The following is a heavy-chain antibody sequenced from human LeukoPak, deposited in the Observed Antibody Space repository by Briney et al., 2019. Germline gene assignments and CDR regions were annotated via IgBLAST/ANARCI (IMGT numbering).Heavy chain of an antibody. J-gene: IGHJ5*01. CDR1: GFTFSSYW. CDR2: VSRDGNDR. Sequence: GGSLRLSCAASGFTFSSYWMHWVRHAPGKGLVWVSRVSRDGNDRIYADSVKGRLTISRDNAKNTLYLQMNGLRVEDTAVYYCVRDWDHYDFDSWGQGTLVTVSS. D-gene: IGHD3-3*01. CDR3: VRDWDHYDFDS. V-gene: IGHV3-74*01.